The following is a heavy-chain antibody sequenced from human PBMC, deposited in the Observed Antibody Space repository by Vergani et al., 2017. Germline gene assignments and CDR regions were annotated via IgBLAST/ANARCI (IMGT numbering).Heavy chain of an antibody. J-gene: IGHJ6*02. CDR3: ARDRPAYYDYVWGSYRYTNYYYGMDV. CDR1: GVSIGSNSYY. Sequence: QLQLQESGPGLVKPSETLSLTCTVSGVSIGSNSYYWGWIRQPPGKGLEWIGTIYYTGTTYYNEAHKSRLTISVDTSKNQFSLNLTSVTAADTAVYYCARDRPAYYDYVWGSYRYTNYYYGMDVWGQGTTVTVSS. V-gene: IGHV4-39*02. D-gene: IGHD3-16*02. CDR2: IYYTGTT.